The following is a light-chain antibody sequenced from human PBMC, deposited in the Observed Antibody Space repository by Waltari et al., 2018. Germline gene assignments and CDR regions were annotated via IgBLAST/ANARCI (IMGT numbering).Light chain of an antibody. CDR3: QRYDNLPVFA. J-gene: IGKJ3*01. Sequence: DIQLTQSPSSLSASVGDRVTITCRASQDISNYLNWYQQKPGKAPKLPIYDASILETGVPSRFSGSQSGTDFTLTISSLLPEDIATYYCQRYDNLPVFAFGPGTKVDVK. CDR2: DAS. CDR1: QDISNY. V-gene: IGKV1-33*01.